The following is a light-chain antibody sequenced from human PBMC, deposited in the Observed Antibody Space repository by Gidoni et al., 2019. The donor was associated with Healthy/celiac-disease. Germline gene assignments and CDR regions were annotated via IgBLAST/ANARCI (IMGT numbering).Light chain of an antibody. CDR2: RNN. Sequence: QSVLTQPPSASGTPGQRVTISCSGSSSNIGSNYVYWYQQLPGTAPKLRIYRNNQRPSGVPDRFSGSKSGTSASLAISGLRSEDEADYYCAAWDDSLSGRGVFGGGTKLXV. CDR1: SSNIGSNY. V-gene: IGLV1-47*01. J-gene: IGLJ3*02. CDR3: AAWDDSLSGRGV.